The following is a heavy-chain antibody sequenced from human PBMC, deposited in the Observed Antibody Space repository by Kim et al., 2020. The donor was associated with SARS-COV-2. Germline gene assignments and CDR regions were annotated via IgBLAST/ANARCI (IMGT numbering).Heavy chain of an antibody. Sequence: SVKVSCKASGGTFSSYAISWVRQAPGQGLEWMGGIIPIFGTANYAQKFQGRVTITADESTSTAYMELSSLRSEDTAVYYCAREQPPFRIKTKPDENYYYGMDVWGQGTTVTVSS. J-gene: IGHJ6*02. D-gene: IGHD2-15*01. CDR2: IIPIFGTA. CDR3: AREQPPFRIKTKPDENYYYGMDV. CDR1: GGTFSSYA. V-gene: IGHV1-69*13.